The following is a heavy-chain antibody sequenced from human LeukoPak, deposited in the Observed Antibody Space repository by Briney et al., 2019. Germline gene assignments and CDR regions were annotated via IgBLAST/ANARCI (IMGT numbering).Heavy chain of an antibody. D-gene: IGHD3-9*01. Sequence: GGSLRLSCAASGFTFSSYAMSWVRQAPGKGLERVSAISGSGGSTYYADSVKGRFTISRDNSKNTLYLQMNSLRAEDTAVYYCAKDGKSERYFDWLSLFDYWGQGTLVTVSS. CDR1: GFTFSSYA. CDR2: ISGSGGST. J-gene: IGHJ4*02. V-gene: IGHV3-23*01. CDR3: AKDGKSERYFDWLSLFDY.